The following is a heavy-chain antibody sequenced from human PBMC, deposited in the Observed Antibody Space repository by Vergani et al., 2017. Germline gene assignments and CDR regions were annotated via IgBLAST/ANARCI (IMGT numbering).Heavy chain of an antibody. V-gene: IGHV4-34*01. CDR3: AIGSSSSWYLRYYYYGMDV. CDR1: GGSFSGYY. Sequence: QVQLQQWGAGLLKPSETLSLTCAVYGGSFSGYYWSWIRQPPGKGLEWIGEINHSGSTNYNPSLKSRVTISVDTSKNQFSLKLSSVTAADTAVYYCAIGSSSSWYLRYYYYGMDVWGQGTTVTVSS. D-gene: IGHD6-13*01. J-gene: IGHJ6*02. CDR2: INHSGST.